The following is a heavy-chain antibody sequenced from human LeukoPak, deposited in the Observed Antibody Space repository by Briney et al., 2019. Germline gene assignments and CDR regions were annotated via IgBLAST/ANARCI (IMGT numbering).Heavy chain of an antibody. CDR3: ARDGLWELGYCSSTSCYPFDY. D-gene: IGHD2-2*01. Sequence: ASVKVSCKASGYTFTNYGIIWVRQAPGQGLEWMGWISAYNANTNYAQKFQGRVTMTTDTSTSTAYMELRSLRSDDTAVYYCARDGLWELGYCSSTSCYPFDYWGQGTLVTVSS. CDR1: GYTFTNYG. V-gene: IGHV1-18*01. CDR2: ISAYNANT. J-gene: IGHJ4*02.